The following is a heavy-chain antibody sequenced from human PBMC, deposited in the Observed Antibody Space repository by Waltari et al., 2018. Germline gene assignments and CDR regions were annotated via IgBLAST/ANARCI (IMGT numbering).Heavy chain of an antibody. CDR3: ARASLGLGYFDY. J-gene: IGHJ4*02. CDR2: IYYSGST. D-gene: IGHD7-27*01. V-gene: IGHV4-59*01. CDR1: GAPISSYY. Sequence: QVQLQESGPGLVQPSEPLSLTCTVSGAPISSYYWSWIRQPPGKGLEWIGYIYYSGSTNYNPSLKSRVTISVDTSKNQFSLKLSAVTAADTAVYYCARASLGLGYFDYWGQGTLVTVSS.